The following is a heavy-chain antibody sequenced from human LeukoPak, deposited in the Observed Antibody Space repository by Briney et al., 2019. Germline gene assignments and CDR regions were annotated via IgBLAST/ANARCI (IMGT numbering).Heavy chain of an antibody. CDR1: GGSISTHY. CDR2: IDYSGST. V-gene: IGHV4-59*08. J-gene: IGHJ4*02. Sequence: SETLSLTCTVSGGSISTHYWSWIRQSPGKGLERIGYIDYSGSTNYNPSLKSRVTISIDTSKNQFSLKVSSVTAEDTAVYYCARHGSDWTFDYWGQGTLVTVSS. D-gene: IGHD6-19*01. CDR3: ARHGSDWTFDY.